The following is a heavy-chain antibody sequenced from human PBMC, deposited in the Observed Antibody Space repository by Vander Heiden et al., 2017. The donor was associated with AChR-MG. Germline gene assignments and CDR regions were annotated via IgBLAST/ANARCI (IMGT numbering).Heavy chain of an antibody. CDR1: GLTLSSYG. V-gene: IGHV3-33*01. Sequence: QVQLVESGGGVVQPGRSLRLSCAASGLTLSSYGMHWARQAPGKGLEWVALILYDGSYQYYSDSVKGRFTISRDNSKNTLDLQMNSLRLEDTAVYYCARDDVEVGNGFDIWGQGTMVTVSS. CDR3: ARDDVEVGNGFDI. J-gene: IGHJ3*02. D-gene: IGHD2-2*01. CDR2: ILYDGSYQ.